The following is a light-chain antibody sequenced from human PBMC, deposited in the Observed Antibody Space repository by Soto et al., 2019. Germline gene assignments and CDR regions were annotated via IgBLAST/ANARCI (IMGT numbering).Light chain of an antibody. Sequence: QSVLTQPPSASGSPGQSGTISCTGTSSDVGAYNSVSWYQQHPGKAPKLMIYEVIKRPSGVPDRFSGSKSDNTASLTVSGLQAEDEAVYYCSSYAGSNTFVVFGGGTKLTVL. J-gene: IGLJ2*01. CDR3: SSYAGSNTFVV. CDR1: SSDVGAYNS. V-gene: IGLV2-8*01. CDR2: EVI.